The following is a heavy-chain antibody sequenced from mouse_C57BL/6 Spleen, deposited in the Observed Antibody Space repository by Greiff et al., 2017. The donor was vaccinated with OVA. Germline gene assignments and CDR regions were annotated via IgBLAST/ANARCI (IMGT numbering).Heavy chain of an antibody. CDR2: IDPETGGT. CDR1: GYTFTDYE. D-gene: IGHD1-1*01. CDR3: MHYGSSDY. Sequence: VKLQESGAELVRPGASVTLSCKASGYTFTDYEMHWVKQTPVHGLEWIGAIDPETGGTAYNQKFKGKAILTADKSSSTAYMELRSLTSEDSAVYYCMHYGSSDYWGQGTLVTVSA. J-gene: IGHJ3*01. V-gene: IGHV1-15*01.